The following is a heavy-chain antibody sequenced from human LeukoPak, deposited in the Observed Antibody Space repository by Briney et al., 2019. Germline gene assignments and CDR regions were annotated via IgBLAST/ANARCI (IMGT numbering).Heavy chain of an antibody. CDR1: GFTVSSNY. J-gene: IGHJ6*02. CDR2: IYSGGST. CDR3: ARDRGNYYYYGMDV. Sequence: GGSLRLSCAASGFTVSSNYMSWVRQAPGKGLEWVSVIYSGGSTYYADSVKGGFTISRDNSKNTLYLQMNSLRAEDTAVYYCARDRGNYYYYGMDVWGQGTTVTVSS. V-gene: IGHV3-66*01. D-gene: IGHD6-13*01.